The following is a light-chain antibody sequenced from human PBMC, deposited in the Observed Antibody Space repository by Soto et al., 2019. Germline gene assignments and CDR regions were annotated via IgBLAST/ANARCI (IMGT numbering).Light chain of an antibody. V-gene: IGKV1-5*03. J-gene: IGKJ1*01. Sequence: DIQMTQSPSTLSASVGDRVTITCRASQSISSWLAWYQQKPGKAPKLLIYKASSLESGVPSRFSGSGSETDFTLTISSLQPEHSATYSCQQSYSTTWTFGQGTKVDIK. CDR1: QSISSW. CDR2: KAS. CDR3: QQSYSTTWT.